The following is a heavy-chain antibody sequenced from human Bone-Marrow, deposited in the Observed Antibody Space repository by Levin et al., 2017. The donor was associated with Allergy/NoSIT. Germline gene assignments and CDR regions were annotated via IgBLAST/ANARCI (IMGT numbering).Heavy chain of an antibody. D-gene: IGHD6-13*01. Sequence: GESLKISCAASGFTFGDFSMHWVRQGPGKGLEWVALINWDGRTTDYADSVKGRFTISRDNSKNSLYLEMNTLRTEDTALYYCAKDSGYSGGWSPLDHWGQGTLVTVSS. CDR1: GFTFGDFS. CDR3: AKDSGYSGGWSPLDH. V-gene: IGHV3-43*01. J-gene: IGHJ4*02. CDR2: INWDGRTT.